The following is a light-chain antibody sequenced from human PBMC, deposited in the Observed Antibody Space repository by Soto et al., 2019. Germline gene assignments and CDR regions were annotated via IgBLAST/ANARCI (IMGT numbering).Light chain of an antibody. V-gene: IGLV1-51*01. CDR3: GSWDSSLSAYV. CDR2: DDN. CDR1: SSNIGGNS. Sequence: QSVLTQPPSVSAAPGKKVTISCFGISSNIGGNSVSWYQQLPGTAPKLLIYDDNKRPSGIPDRFSGSKSGTSATLGITGFQNGDEADYYCGSWDSSLSAYVFGTGTKVTVL. J-gene: IGLJ1*01.